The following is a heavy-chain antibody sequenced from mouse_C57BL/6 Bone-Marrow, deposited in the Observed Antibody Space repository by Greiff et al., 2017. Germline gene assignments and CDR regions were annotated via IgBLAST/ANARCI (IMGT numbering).Heavy chain of an antibody. CDR3: ARQRGYYWYFDV. D-gene: IGHD2-2*01. J-gene: IGHJ1*03. Sequence: EVMLVESGGDLVKPGGSLKLSCAASGFTFSSYGMSWVRQTPDTRLEWVATISSGGSYTYYPDSVKGRFTISRDNAKNTLYLQMSSLKSEDTAMYYCARQRGYYWYFDVWGTGTTVTVSS. CDR2: ISSGGSYT. CDR1: GFTFSSYG. V-gene: IGHV5-6*02.